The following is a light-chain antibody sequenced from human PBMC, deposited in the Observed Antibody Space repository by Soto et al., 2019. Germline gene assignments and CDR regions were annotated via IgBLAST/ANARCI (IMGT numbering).Light chain of an antibody. V-gene: IGLV2-14*01. CDR3: SSYTSSSTFV. J-gene: IGLJ2*01. CDR1: SSDVGGYNY. Sequence: QSVLTQPASVSGSPGQSITISCTGTSSDVGGYNYVSWYQQHPGKAPKLMIYDVSNRPSGVSNRFSGSKSGNTASLTISGLQAEDEADIYCSSYTSSSTFVFGGGTKVTVL. CDR2: DVS.